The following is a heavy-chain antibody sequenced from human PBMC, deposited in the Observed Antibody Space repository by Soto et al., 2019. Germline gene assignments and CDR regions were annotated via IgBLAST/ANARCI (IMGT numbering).Heavy chain of an antibody. Sequence: ASVKVSCKTSGYVFTGYYLQWVRQAAGQGLEWMGWINCRSGGTTYTQKLQGRVTLTMDTSTSTAYMELSSLISDDTALYYCMRGASARDSSGYPYYFDPWGQGTLVTVSS. CDR3: MRGASARDSSGYPYYFDP. CDR1: GYVFTGYY. V-gene: IGHV1-2*02. CDR2: INCRSGGT. D-gene: IGHD3-22*01. J-gene: IGHJ4*02.